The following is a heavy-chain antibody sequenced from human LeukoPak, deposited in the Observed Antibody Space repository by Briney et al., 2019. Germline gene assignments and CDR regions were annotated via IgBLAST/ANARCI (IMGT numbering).Heavy chain of an antibody. J-gene: IGHJ4*02. CDR3: ARDGYYYDSSGYWALGY. CDR2: IYTSGST. CDR1: GGSFSGYY. V-gene: IGHV4-4*07. D-gene: IGHD3-22*01. Sequence: SETLSLTCAVYGGSFSGYYWSWIRQPPGKGLEWIGRIYTSGSTNYNPSLKSRVTMSVDTSKNQFSLKLSSVTAADTAVYYCARDGYYYDSSGYWALGYWGQGTLVTVSS.